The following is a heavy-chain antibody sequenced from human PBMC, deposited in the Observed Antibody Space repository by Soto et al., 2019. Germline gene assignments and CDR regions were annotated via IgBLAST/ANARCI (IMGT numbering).Heavy chain of an antibody. D-gene: IGHD3-3*01. CDR1: GGSISSGGYY. J-gene: IGHJ5*02. V-gene: IGHV4-31*03. Sequence: PSETLSLTCTVSGGSISSGGYYWSWIRQHPGKGLEWIGYIYYSGSTYYNPSLKSRVTISVDTSKNQFSLKLSSVTAADTAVFYFARFSPDFGVVIPNNWFDPWGQGTLVTVSS. CDR2: IYYSGST. CDR3: ARFSPDFGVVIPNNWFDP.